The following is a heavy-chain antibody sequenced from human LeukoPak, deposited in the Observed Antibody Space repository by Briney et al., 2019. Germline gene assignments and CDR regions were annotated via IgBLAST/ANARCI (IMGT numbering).Heavy chain of an antibody. V-gene: IGHV1-24*01. D-gene: IGHD5-18*01. CDR3: ATGRYSYGLFDY. J-gene: IGHJ4*02. CDR1: GYTLTELS. CDR2: FDPEDGET. Sequence: ASVKVSCKVSGYTLTELSMHRVRQAPGKGLEWMGGFDPEDGETIYAQKFQGRVTMTEDTSTDTAYMELSSLRSEDTAVYYCATGRYSYGLFDYWGQGTLVTVSS.